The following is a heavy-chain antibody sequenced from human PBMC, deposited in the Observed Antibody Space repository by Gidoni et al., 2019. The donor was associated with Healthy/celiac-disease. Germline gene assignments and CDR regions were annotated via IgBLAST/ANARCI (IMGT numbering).Heavy chain of an antibody. Sequence: QVQLQQWGAGLLKPSETLSLTCTVHGGSFSGYYWSWIRQPPGKWMKWMGEINHSGRTNNTPSIKSRVTISVDTSKNQFSLKLSYVTAADTAVYYCARADYGGNRYWGQGTLVTVSS. CDR2: INHSGRT. CDR3: ARADYGGNRY. J-gene: IGHJ4*02. V-gene: IGHV4-34*01. CDR1: GGSFSGYY. D-gene: IGHD4-17*01.